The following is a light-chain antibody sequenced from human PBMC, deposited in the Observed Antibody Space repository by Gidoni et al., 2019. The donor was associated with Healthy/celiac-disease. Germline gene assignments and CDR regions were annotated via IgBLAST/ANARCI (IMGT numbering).Light chain of an antibody. CDR1: SLRSYY. CDR3: NSRDSSGNQV. J-gene: IGLJ2*01. CDR2: GKN. V-gene: IGLV3-19*01. Sequence: SSDLTQDPAVSVALGQTVRITCQGDSLRSYYASWYQQKPGQAPVLVIYGKNNRPSGIPDRFSGSSSGNTASLTITGAQAEDEADYYCNSRDSSGNQVFGGGTKLTVL.